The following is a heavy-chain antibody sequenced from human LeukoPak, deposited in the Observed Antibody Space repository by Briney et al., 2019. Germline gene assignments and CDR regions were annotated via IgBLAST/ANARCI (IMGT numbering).Heavy chain of an antibody. CDR2: IYPGDSET. CDR1: GYRFTNYW. CDR3: ARLDDSNGYYDGWFDP. D-gene: IGHD3-22*01. J-gene: IGHJ5*02. V-gene: IGHV5-51*01. Sequence: GESLKSSGKGSGYRFTNYWIGWVRQMPGKGREWMGIIYPGDSETRYSPSFQGQVTISADKSISTAYLHWNSLEASDTAMFYCARLDDSNGYYDGWFDPWGQGTLVTVSS.